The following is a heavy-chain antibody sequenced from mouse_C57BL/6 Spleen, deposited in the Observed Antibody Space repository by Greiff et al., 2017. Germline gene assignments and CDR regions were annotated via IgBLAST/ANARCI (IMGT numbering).Heavy chain of an antibody. D-gene: IGHD1-1*02. CDR1: GFSLTSYG. CDR2: IWSGGST. CDR3: ARGEGGKAWFAY. V-gene: IGHV2-2*01. J-gene: IGHJ3*01. Sequence: VQLVESGPGLVQPSQSLSITCTVSGFSLTSYGVHWVRQSPGKGLEWLGVIWSGGSTDYNAAFISRLSISKDNSKSQVFFKMNSLQADDTAIYYCARGEGGKAWFAYWGQGTLGTVSA.